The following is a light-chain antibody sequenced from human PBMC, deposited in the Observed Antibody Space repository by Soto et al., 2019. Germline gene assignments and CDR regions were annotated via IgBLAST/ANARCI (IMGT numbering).Light chain of an antibody. J-gene: IGKJ3*01. CDR1: QSVSSN. Sequence: EMVMTQSPATLSVSPGERATLSCMASQSVSSNLAWYQQKPGQAPRLLIYGASTRATGIPARFSGSGSGTEFTLTISSLQYEDFAVYYCQQYNNWPRTFGPGTKADIK. CDR2: GAS. CDR3: QQYNNWPRT. V-gene: IGKV3-15*01.